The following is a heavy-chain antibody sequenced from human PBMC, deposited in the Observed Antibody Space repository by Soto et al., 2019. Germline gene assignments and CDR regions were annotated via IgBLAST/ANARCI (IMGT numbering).Heavy chain of an antibody. V-gene: IGHV1-69*12. CDR3: ARGNHRWLQLWYFDL. J-gene: IGHJ2*01. D-gene: IGHD5-12*01. CDR1: GGTFSSYT. Sequence: QGQLVQSGAEVKKPGSSVTVSCKASGGTFSSYTISWVRQAPGQGLEWMGGIIPIFGTANYAQKFQGRVTITADESKSTAYMELSSLRSENTAVYYCARGNHRWLQLWYFDLWGRGTLVTVSS. CDR2: IIPIFGTA.